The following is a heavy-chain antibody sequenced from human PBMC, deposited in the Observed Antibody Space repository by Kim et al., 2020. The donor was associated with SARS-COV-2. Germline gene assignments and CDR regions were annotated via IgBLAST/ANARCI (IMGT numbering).Heavy chain of an antibody. CDR1: GGSLTSSHYH. D-gene: IGHD6-13*01. J-gene: IGHJ5*02. V-gene: IGHV4-39*01. CDR3: ARQLDYSSNSNWIDP. CDR2: ASYSGTT. Sequence: SQTLSLTCTVSGGSLTSSHYHWAWIRQSPGKGLEWIGSASYSGTTYDNPSFKSRVIISVDTSMNQFSLKLGSVTAADTALYFCARQLDYSSNSNWIDPWG.